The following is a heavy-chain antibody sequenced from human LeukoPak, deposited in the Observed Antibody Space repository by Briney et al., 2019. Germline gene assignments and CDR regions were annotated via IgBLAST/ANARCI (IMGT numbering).Heavy chain of an antibody. CDR2: ISTGGERT. CDR1: GFTLTNYA. J-gene: IGHJ4*02. CDR3: AKDCVLYSSSPIDY. V-gene: IGHV3-23*01. D-gene: IGHD3-22*01. Sequence: GGSLRLSCAASGFTLTNYAMNWVRQAPGKGLEWVSSISTGGERTYYADSMKGRFTISRDNSKNTLYLQIHSLRAEDTAIYYCAKDCVLYSSSPIDYWGQGTLVTVSS.